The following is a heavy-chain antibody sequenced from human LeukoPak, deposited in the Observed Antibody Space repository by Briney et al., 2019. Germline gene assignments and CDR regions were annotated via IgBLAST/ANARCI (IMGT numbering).Heavy chain of an antibody. CDR3: ARDGAAGTSFLYYYYYGMDV. CDR1: GFTFSSYW. V-gene: IGHV3-7*03. Sequence: GGSLRLSCAASGFTFSSYWMSWVRQAPGKGLEWVANIKQDGSEKYYVDSVEGRFTISRDNAKNSLYLQMNSLRAEDTAVYYCARDGAAGTSFLYYYYYGMDVWGQGTTVTVSS. CDR2: IKQDGSEK. D-gene: IGHD6-13*01. J-gene: IGHJ6*02.